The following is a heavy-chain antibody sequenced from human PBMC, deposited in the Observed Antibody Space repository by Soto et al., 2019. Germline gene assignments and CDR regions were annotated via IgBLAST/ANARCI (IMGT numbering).Heavy chain of an antibody. CDR3: ARGVVITFGGVIVKNFDY. CDR2: LNLKIVGT. CDR1: GYTFTGYY. J-gene: IGHJ4*02. V-gene: IGHV1-2*04. D-gene: IGHD3-16*02. Sequence: ASVKVSCKASGYTFTGYYMHWVRQAPGQGLEWMGWLNLKIVGTNYSQSFRGWVTLSRDTSISTAYMELGRLRSDDTAVFFCARGVVITFGGVIVKNFDYWGQGTLVTVS.